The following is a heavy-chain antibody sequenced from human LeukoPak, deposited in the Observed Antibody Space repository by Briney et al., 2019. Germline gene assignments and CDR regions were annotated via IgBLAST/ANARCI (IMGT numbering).Heavy chain of an antibody. CDR3: ARGTAGDILTGYYWASYFDY. CDR1: GFNFSSYG. CDR2: IWYDGSNK. J-gene: IGHJ4*02. Sequence: GGSLRLSCAASGFNFSSYGIHWVRQAPGKGLEWVAVIWYDGSNKYYADSVKGRFTISRDNSKNTLYLQMNSLRAEDTAVYYCARGTAGDILTGYYWASYFDYWGQGTLVTVSS. D-gene: IGHD3-9*01. V-gene: IGHV3-33*01.